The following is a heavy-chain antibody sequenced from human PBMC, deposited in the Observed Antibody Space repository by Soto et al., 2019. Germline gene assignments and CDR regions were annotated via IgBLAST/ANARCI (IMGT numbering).Heavy chain of an antibody. D-gene: IGHD5-12*01. CDR2: IYYSGSA. Sequence: PSETLSLTCTVSGGSISSGGYYWSWIRQHPGKGLEWIGYIYYSGSAYYNPSLKSRVTISVDTSKNQFSLKLSSVTAADTAVYYCARVGWDIVATIYTTFVYDDAFDIWGQGTMVTVSS. J-gene: IGHJ3*02. CDR1: GGSISSGGYY. CDR3: ARVGWDIVATIYTTFVYDDAFDI. V-gene: IGHV4-31*03.